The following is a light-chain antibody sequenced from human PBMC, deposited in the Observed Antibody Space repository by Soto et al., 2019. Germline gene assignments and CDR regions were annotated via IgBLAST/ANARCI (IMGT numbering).Light chain of an antibody. Sequence: EIVLTQSPGTLSLSPGERATFSCRASQSVSNNYLAWYQQRPGQATRLLVYDALKRATGIPDRFSGSGSGTDFTLSISRLEPEDFAVYYCQQYGSLPRLFGQGTKVEIK. J-gene: IGKJ1*01. CDR1: QSVSNNY. CDR2: DAL. CDR3: QQYGSLPRL. V-gene: IGKV3-20*01.